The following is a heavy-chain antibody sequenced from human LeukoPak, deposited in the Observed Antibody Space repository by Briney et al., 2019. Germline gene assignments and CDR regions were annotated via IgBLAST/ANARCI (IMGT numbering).Heavy chain of an antibody. CDR3: ARTPITIIVVVPI. V-gene: IGHV4-30-2*01. D-gene: IGHD3-22*01. CDR2: IYHSGST. J-gene: IGHJ3*01. Sequence: SETLSLTCAVSGGSISSGGYAWSWIRQPPGKGLDWIGYIYHSGSTYYNPSLKSRVTISVDRSKNQFSLKLSSVTAADTAVYYCARTPITIIVVVPIWGQGTVVTVSS. CDR1: GGSISSGGYA.